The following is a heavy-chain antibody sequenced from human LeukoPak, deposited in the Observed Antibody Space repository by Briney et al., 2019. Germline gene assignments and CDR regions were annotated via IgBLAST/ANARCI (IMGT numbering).Heavy chain of an antibody. CDR3: AKDNRLYYDFWSGSNAFDI. CDR1: GLTFDDHG. J-gene: IGHJ3*02. CDR2: ISWNSVTT. Sequence: GGSLRLSCVVSGLTFDDHGMNWVRQVPGKGLEWVSGISWNSVTTTYADSVRGRFTVSRDNAKNSLYLQMNSLRAEDTAVYYCAKDNRLYYDFWSGSNAFDIWGQGTMVTVSS. D-gene: IGHD3-3*01. V-gene: IGHV3-20*04.